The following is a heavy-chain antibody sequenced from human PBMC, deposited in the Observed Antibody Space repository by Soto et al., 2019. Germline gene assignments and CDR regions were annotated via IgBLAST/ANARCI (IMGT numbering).Heavy chain of an antibody. Sequence: QLQLQESGPGLVKPSETLSLTCTVSGGSISSSSFYWAWIRQPPGKGLEWIGSIYYSGSTYFSPSLKSRVTISVDTSKNQFSLTLNSVTAADTAVYYCARLPQYWSGGTCGVYWGQGTLVIVSS. V-gene: IGHV4-39*01. CDR2: IYYSGST. D-gene: IGHD2-15*01. J-gene: IGHJ4*02. CDR1: GGSISSSSFY. CDR3: ARLPQYWSGGTCGVY.